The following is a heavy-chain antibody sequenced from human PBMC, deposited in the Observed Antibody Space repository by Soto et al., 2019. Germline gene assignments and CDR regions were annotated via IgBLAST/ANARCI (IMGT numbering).Heavy chain of an antibody. CDR3: ARDLELWFTPNYGMDV. Sequence: PSQTLSLTCAISGDSVSSNSAAWNWIRQSPSRGLEWLGRTYYRSKWYNDYAVSVKSRITINPDTSKNQFSLQLNSVTPEDMAVYYCARDLELWFTPNYGMDVWGQGTTVTVSS. V-gene: IGHV6-1*01. CDR1: GDSVSSNSAA. D-gene: IGHD5-18*01. CDR2: TYYRSKWYN. J-gene: IGHJ6*02.